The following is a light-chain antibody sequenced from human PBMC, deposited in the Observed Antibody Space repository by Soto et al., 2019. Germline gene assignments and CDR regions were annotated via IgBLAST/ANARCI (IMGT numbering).Light chain of an antibody. CDR3: SSYTSSTPVV. J-gene: IGLJ2*01. Sequence: QSALTQPASVSGSPGQSITISCTGTSSDVGAYNYVSWYQQHPGKAPKLMIYDVSNRPSGVSNRFSGSKSGNAASLTISGLQAEEEADYYCSSYTSSTPVVFGGGTQLTVL. CDR1: SSDVGAYNY. V-gene: IGLV2-14*01. CDR2: DVS.